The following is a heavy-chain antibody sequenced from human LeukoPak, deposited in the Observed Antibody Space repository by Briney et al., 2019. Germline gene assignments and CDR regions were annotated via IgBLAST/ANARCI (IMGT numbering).Heavy chain of an antibody. Sequence: PSETLSLTCTVSGGSISSYYWSWIRQSPGKGLEWIGYICHSGSTQCNPALKSRVTMSVDTSKNQFSLKLSSVTAADTAIYYSARFIYDSGGYYLDDWGQGILVTVSS. CDR2: ICHSGST. J-gene: IGHJ4*02. CDR1: GGSISSYY. CDR3: ARFIYDSGGYYLDD. D-gene: IGHD3-22*01. V-gene: IGHV4-59*08.